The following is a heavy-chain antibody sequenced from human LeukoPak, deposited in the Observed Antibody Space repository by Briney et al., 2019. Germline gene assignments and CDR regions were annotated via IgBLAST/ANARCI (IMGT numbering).Heavy chain of an antibody. CDR3: AELGITMIGGV. D-gene: IGHD3-10*02. CDR2: ISSSGSTI. Sequence: PGGSLRLSCPASGFTFSSYEMNWVRQAPGKGLEGVSYISSSGSTIYYADSVKGRFTISRDNAKNSLYLQMNSLRAEDTAVYYCAELGITMIGGVWGKGTTVTISS. V-gene: IGHV3-48*03. CDR1: GFTFSSYE. J-gene: IGHJ6*04.